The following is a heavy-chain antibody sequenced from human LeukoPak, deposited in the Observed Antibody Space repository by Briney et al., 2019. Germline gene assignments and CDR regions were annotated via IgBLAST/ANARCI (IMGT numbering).Heavy chain of an antibody. V-gene: IGHV3-53*01. Sequence: PGGSLRLSCAASGFTVSSNYMSWVRQAPGKGLEWVSVIYSGGSTYYADSVKGRFTISRDNSKNTLYLQMNSLRAEDTAVYYCARDHSHTIFWPTFDYWGQGALVTVSS. J-gene: IGHJ4*02. CDR3: ARDHSHTIFWPTFDY. CDR1: GFTVSSNY. CDR2: IYSGGST. D-gene: IGHD3-9*01.